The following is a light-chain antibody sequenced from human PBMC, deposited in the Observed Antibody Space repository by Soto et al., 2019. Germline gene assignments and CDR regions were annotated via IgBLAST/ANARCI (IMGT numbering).Light chain of an antibody. CDR3: AAWDDSLNGVV. CDR2: SNN. J-gene: IGLJ2*01. CDR1: SSNIGSNT. V-gene: IGLV1-44*01. Sequence: QSVLTQPPSAAGTPGQRGTISCSGGSSNIGSNTVNWYQQLPGTAHKLHIYSNNHRPSGVPDRFSGSKSGTSASLAISGLQSEDEADYYCAAWDDSLNGVVFGGGTKLTVL.